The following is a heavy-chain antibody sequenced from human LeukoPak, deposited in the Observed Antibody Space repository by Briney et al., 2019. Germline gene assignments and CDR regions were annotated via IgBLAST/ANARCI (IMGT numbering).Heavy chain of an antibody. V-gene: IGHV4-34*01. J-gene: IGHJ2*01. Sequence: SETLYLTCAVYGGSFSGYYWSWIRQPPGKGLEWIGEINHSGSTNYNPSLKSRVTISVDTSKNQFSLKLSSVTAADTAVYYCASQPRLLWFGELLPGDWYFDLWGRGTLVTVSS. CDR1: GGSFSGYY. D-gene: IGHD3-10*01. CDR2: INHSGST. CDR3: ASQPRLLWFGELLPGDWYFDL.